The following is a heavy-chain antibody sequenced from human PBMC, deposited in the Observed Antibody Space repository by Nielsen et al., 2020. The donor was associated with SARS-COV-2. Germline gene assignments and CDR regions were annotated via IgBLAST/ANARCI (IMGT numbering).Heavy chain of an antibody. V-gene: IGHV3-13*01. Sequence: GESLKISCAASGFTFSSYDMHWVRQATGKGLEWVSAIGTAGDTYYPGSVKGRFTISRENAKNSLYLQMNSLRAEDTAVYYCAKDSGSFLGYYYYGMDVWGQGTTVTVSS. J-gene: IGHJ6*02. D-gene: IGHD1-26*01. CDR1: GFTFSSYD. CDR3: AKDSGSFLGYYYYGMDV. CDR2: IGTAGDT.